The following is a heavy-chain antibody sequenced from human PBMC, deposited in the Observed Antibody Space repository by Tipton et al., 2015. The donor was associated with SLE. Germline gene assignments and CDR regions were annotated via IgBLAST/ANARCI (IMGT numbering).Heavy chain of an antibody. V-gene: IGHV4-59*08. CDR1: GASTSGDY. J-gene: IGHJ3*01. CDR2: VFYSGNT. D-gene: IGHD2-21*02. Sequence: TLSLTCTVSGASTSGDYWSWIRQPPGGGLEWIGYVFYSGNTRYNPSLQSRVSISIDMSKGRFSLGMTSVTAADTAIYYCARHMSVTYANFDVWGQGTVVPVSS. CDR3: ARHMSVTYANFDV.